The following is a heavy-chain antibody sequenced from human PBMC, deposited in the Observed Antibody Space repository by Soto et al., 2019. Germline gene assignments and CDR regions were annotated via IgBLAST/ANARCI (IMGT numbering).Heavy chain of an antibody. CDR2: IIPILGIA. CDR3: ARGLRWPQDYYYYMDV. D-gene: IGHD4-17*01. V-gene: IGHV1-69*02. J-gene: IGHJ6*03. Sequence: SVKVSCKASGGTFSSYTISWVRQAPGQGLEWMGRIIPILGIANYAQKFQGRVTITADKSTSTAYMELGSLRSEDTAVYYCARGLRWPQDYYYYMDVWGKGTTVTVSS. CDR1: GGTFSSYT.